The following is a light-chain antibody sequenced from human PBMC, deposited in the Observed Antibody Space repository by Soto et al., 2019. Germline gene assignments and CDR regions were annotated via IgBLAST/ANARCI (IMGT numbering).Light chain of an antibody. V-gene: IGLV1-44*01. CDR2: SND. J-gene: IGLJ3*02. CDR1: SSNIGSNV. Sequence: QSALTQPPSASGTPGHRVTISCSGISSNIGSNVVNWYQQKLPGTAPRLLIYSNDQRPSGVPDRFSGSKSGTSASLAISGPQPEDEADYYCAAWDDGLNGPVFGGGTKVTVL. CDR3: AAWDDGLNGPV.